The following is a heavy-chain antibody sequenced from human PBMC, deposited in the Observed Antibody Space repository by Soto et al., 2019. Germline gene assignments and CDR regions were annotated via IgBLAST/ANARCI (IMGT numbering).Heavy chain of an antibody. Sequence: ASVKVSCKASGYTFTSYGISWVRQAPGQGLEWMGWISAHNGNTNYAQKLQGRVTMTTDTSTSTAYMELRSLRSDDTAVYYCARERGYSYGTRLGAFDIWGQGQWSPSPQ. CDR3: ARERGYSYGTRLGAFDI. CDR1: GYTFTSYG. V-gene: IGHV1-18*01. J-gene: IGHJ3*02. CDR2: ISAHNGNT. D-gene: IGHD5-18*01.